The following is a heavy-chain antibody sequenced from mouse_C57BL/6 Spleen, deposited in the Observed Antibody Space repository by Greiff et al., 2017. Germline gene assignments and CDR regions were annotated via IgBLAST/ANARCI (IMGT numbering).Heavy chain of an antibody. V-gene: IGHV2-2*01. D-gene: IGHD1-1*01. J-gene: IGHJ3*01. CDR1: GFSLTSYG. CDR3: ARKGYGSSSFAY. CDR2: IWSGGST. Sequence: QVQLQQSGPGLVQPSQSLSITCTVSGFSLTSYGVHWVRQSPGKGLEWLGVIWSGGSTDNNAAFISRLSISKDNSKSQVFFKMNSLQADDTSIYYCARKGYGSSSFAYWGQGTLVTVSA.